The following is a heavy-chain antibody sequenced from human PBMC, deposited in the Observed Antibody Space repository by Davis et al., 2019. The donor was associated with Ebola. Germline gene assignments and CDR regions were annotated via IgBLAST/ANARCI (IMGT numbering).Heavy chain of an antibody. D-gene: IGHD6-13*01. CDR1: GYTFTSYD. CDR2: MNPNSGNT. V-gene: IGHV1-8*01. J-gene: IGHJ5*02. CDR3: ARGRRAAAGTRWFDP. Sequence: ASVKVSCKASGYTFTSYDINWVRQATGQGLEWMGWMNPNSGNTGYAQKFQGRATMTRNTSISTAYMELSSLRSEDTAVYYCARGRRAAAGTRWFDPWGQGTLVTVSS.